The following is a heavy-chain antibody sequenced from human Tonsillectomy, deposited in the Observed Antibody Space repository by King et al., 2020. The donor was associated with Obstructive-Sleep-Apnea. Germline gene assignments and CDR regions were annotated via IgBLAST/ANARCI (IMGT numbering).Heavy chain of an antibody. CDR3: ACSSGWYQGPFDH. CDR2: ITWDDDST. CDR1: GFTFDDYA. V-gene: IGHV3-43D*03. D-gene: IGHD6-19*01. J-gene: IGHJ4*02. Sequence: VQLVESGGVVVQPGGSLRLSCAASGFTFDDYAIHWVRQAPGKGLEWVSLITWDDDSTYYADSVRGRFTISRDNSKNSLYLQMNSLRPEDTALYYCACSSGWYQGPFDHWGQGTLVTVSS.